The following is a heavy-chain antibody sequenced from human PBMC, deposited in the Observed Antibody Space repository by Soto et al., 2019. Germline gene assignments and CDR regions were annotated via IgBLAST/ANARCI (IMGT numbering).Heavy chain of an antibody. Sequence: LPETLSLTCAVSGGSSRQSSYFWGWIRQPPGKGLEWIASVYYSGTPYYNPSLKSRVTISIDTSKTQISLKLKSLTAADTAVYYCARADTDRDPPGSWGQGTLVTVSS. D-gene: IGHD5-12*01. CDR1: GGSSRQSSYF. V-gene: IGHV4-39*01. CDR3: ARADTDRDPPGS. CDR2: VYYSGTP. J-gene: IGHJ5*02.